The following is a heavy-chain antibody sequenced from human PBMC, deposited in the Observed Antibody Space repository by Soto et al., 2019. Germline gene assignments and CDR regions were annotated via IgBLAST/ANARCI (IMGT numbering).Heavy chain of an antibody. D-gene: IGHD3-22*01. CDR2: VYYSGST. Sequence: PSETLSLTCSVSGGSVTLTSYYWGWIRQPPGKGLEWIGNVYYSGSTNYTPSLKSRVTISVDTSKNQFSRSLKAVTAADTAVYYCASGYSGYSADPEYYGVEVWGQGTTVTVSS. J-gene: IGHJ6*02. V-gene: IGHV4-39*01. CDR1: GGSVTLTSYY. CDR3: ASGYSGYSADPEYYGVEV.